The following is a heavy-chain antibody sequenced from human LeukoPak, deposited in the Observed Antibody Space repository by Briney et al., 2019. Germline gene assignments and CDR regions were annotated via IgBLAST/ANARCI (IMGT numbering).Heavy chain of an antibody. Sequence: ASVKVSCKASGGTFSSYAISWVRQAPGQGLEWMGRIIPILGIANYAQKFQGRVTITADKSTSTAYMELSSLRSEDTAMHYCARDGSSWPYYYYGMDVWGQGTTVTVFS. CDR2: IIPILGIA. D-gene: IGHD6-13*01. CDR3: ARDGSSWPYYYYGMDV. CDR1: GGTFSSYA. V-gene: IGHV1-69*04. J-gene: IGHJ6*02.